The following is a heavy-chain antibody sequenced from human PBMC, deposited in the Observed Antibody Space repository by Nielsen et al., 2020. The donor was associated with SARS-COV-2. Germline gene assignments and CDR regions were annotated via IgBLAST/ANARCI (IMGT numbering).Heavy chain of an antibody. CDR2: IKQDGSEK. V-gene: IGHV3-7*01. CDR1: GFTFTSFW. J-gene: IGHJ6*02. CDR3: ARDKDGYNRHYYYGMDV. D-gene: IGHD5-24*01. Sequence: GESLKISCAASGFTFTSFWMSWVRQAPGKGLEWVANIKQDGSEKYYVDSVKGRFTISRDNAKNSLYLQMNSLRDEDTAVYYCARDKDGYNRHYYYGMDVWGQGTTVTVSS.